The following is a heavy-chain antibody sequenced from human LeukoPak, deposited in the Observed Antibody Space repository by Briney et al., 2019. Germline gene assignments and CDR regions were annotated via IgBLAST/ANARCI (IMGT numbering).Heavy chain of an antibody. CDR3: AKDRYYDSSGPSDY. Sequence: GGSLRLSCAASGFTFSSYTMSWVRQAPGKGLEWVSGISGSGGSTYYADSVKGRYTISRDKSKNTLHLQMNSLRAEDTAVYYCAKDRYYDSSGPSDYWGQGTLVTVSS. D-gene: IGHD3-22*01. CDR1: GFTFSSYT. V-gene: IGHV3-23*01. J-gene: IGHJ4*02. CDR2: ISGSGGST.